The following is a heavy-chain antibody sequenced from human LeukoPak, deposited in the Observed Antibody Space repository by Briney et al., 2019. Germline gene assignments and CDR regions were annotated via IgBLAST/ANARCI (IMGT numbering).Heavy chain of an antibody. D-gene: IGHD3-22*01. Sequence: GGSLRFSCAASGLTFNNYALTWIRQAPGKGLEWVSSISGRGGNTYYADSVKGRFTISRDDSKNTLFLQMNSLRAEDTAVYYCATGYSDSLRSPLDSWGQGTLVTVSS. CDR1: GLTFNNYA. CDR2: ISGRGGNT. CDR3: ATGYSDSLRSPLDS. J-gene: IGHJ5*01. V-gene: IGHV3-23*01.